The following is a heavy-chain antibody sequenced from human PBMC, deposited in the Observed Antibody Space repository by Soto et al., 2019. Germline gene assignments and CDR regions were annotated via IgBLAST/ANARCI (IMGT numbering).Heavy chain of an antibody. CDR3: ATIPYYDILTGYY. CDR1: GGTFSSYA. D-gene: IGHD3-9*01. J-gene: IGHJ4*02. CDR2: IIPIFGTA. V-gene: IGHV1-69*06. Sequence: ASVKVSCKASGGTFSSYAISWVRQAPGQGLEWMGGIIPIFGTANYAQKFQGRVTMTEDTSTDTAYMELSSLRSEDTAVYYCATIPYYDILTGYYWGQGTLVTVSS.